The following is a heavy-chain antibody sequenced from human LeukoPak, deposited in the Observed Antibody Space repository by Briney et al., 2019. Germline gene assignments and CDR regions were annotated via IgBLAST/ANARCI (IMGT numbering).Heavy chain of an antibody. Sequence: PSETLSLTCTVSGGSISSGSYYWSWIRQPAGKGLEWIGRIYTSGSTNYNPSLKSRVTISVDKSKNQFSLKLSSVTAADTAVYYCARAPTPPGPRLDYWGQGTLVTVSS. J-gene: IGHJ4*02. CDR2: IYTSGST. V-gene: IGHV4-61*02. CDR3: ARAPTPPGPRLDY. CDR1: GGSISSGSYY. D-gene: IGHD4-17*01.